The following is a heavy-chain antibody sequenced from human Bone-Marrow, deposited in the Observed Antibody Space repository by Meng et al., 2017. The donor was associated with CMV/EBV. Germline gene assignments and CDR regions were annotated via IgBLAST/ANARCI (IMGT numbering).Heavy chain of an antibody. CDR3: AREPASRNFDY. V-gene: IGHV3-66*01. Sequence: GESLKISCAASGFTVITTYMSWVRQAPGKGLEWVSLIYSGGGIHYADSVKGRFTISRDNFTNTLYLQMRSLRAEDTAVYYCAREPASRNFDYWGQGTLVTVSS. D-gene: IGHD1-14*01. CDR2: IYSGGGI. CDR1: GFTVITTY. J-gene: IGHJ4*02.